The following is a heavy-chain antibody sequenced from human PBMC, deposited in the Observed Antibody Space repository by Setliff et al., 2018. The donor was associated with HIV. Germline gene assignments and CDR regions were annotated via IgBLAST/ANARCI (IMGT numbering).Heavy chain of an antibody. CDR1: GFTFSSYS. CDR2: MNQNGGDK. J-gene: IGHJ3*02. Sequence: PGGSLRLSCAASGFTFSSYSMNWVRQAPGKGLEWVANMNQNGGDKNYVGSVRGRFTISRDNAKSSLYLQMNSLRAEDTAVYYCARDTGWKIDIWGQGTMVTVSS. CDR3: ARDTGWKIDI. V-gene: IGHV3-7*03. D-gene: IGHD1-1*01.